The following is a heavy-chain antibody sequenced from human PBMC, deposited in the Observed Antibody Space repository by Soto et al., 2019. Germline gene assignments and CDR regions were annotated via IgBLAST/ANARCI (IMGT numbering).Heavy chain of an antibody. CDR3: SARGMATRFDY. V-gene: IGHV3-15*07. D-gene: IGHD5-12*01. Sequence: SVSNAWMNWVRQAPGKGLEWVGRIKSKTDGGTTDYAAPVKGRFTISRDVSKNTLYLQMNSLKTEDTAVYYCSARGMATRFDYWGQGTLVTVSS. J-gene: IGHJ4*02. CDR2: IKSKTDGGTT. CDR1: SVSNAW.